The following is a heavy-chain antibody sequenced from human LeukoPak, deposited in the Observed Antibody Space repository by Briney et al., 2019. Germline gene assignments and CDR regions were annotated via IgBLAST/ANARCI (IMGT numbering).Heavy chain of an antibody. Sequence: GGSLRLSCAASGFTFSSYDMHWVRQATGKGLEWVSAIGTAGDTYYPGSVKGRFTISRENAKNSLYLQMNSLRAGDTAVYYCARAANDYYDSSGYSENDAFDIWGQGTMVTVSS. D-gene: IGHD3-22*01. CDR3: ARAANDYYDSSGYSENDAFDI. CDR2: IGTAGDT. CDR1: GFTFSSYD. J-gene: IGHJ3*02. V-gene: IGHV3-13*01.